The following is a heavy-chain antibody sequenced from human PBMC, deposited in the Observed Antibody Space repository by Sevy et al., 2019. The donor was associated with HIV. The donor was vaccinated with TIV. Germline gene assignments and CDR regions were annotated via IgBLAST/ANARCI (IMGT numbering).Heavy chain of an antibody. CDR3: AGMWLRPPMYSSGWAFDY. V-gene: IGHV1-18*01. J-gene: IGHJ4*02. Sequence: ASVKVSCKASGYTFTSYGISWVRQAPGQGLEWMGWISAYNGNTNYAQKLQGRVTMTTDTSTSTAYMELRSLRSDDTAGYYCAGMWLRPPMYSSGWAFDYWGQGTLVTVSS. D-gene: IGHD6-19*01. CDR1: GYTFTSYG. CDR2: ISAYNGNT.